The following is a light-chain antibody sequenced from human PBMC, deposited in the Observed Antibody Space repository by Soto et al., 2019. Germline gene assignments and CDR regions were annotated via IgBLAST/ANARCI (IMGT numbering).Light chain of an antibody. CDR1: SSDVGAYNY. CDR2: DVS. V-gene: IGLV2-14*03. Sequence: QSALTQPASVSGSPGQSITISCTGASSDVGAYNYVSWYQQYPGKAPKLMIYDVSNRPSGVSIRFSGSKSGNTASLTISGLQVDDEADYYCSSYSIGSTPGVVFGGGTKLTVL. J-gene: IGLJ2*01. CDR3: SSYSIGSTPGVV.